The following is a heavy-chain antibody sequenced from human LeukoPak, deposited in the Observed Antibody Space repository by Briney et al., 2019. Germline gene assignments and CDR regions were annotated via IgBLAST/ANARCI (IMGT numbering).Heavy chain of an antibody. V-gene: IGHV3-23*01. D-gene: IGHD3-3*01. Sequence: GGSLRLSCAASGFTFSSYDMSWVRQAPGQGLEWVSGISGSGSSTFYADSVNGRFTISRDNSRNTLCLQMNSLRADDTAIYYCARGYYTPPDYWGQGTLVTVSS. CDR2: ISGSGSST. J-gene: IGHJ4*02. CDR1: GFTFSSYD. CDR3: ARGYYTPPDY.